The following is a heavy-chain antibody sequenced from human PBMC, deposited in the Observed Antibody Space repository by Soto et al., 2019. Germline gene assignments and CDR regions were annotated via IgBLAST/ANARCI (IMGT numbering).Heavy chain of an antibody. Sequence: QPQLVQSGGEVRKPGASVTVSCKASGYSFTDDGISWVRQARSQGLEWMGWVSTFHGDTNSARKFRARFPLTTDASTTTDLLELRRLTSAHTAVYYCARDLAGTTGGMDVWGPGDTV. CDR3: ARDLAGTTGGMDV. D-gene: IGHD6-13*01. V-gene: IGHV1-18*01. CDR2: VSTFHGDT. CDR1: GYSFTDDG. J-gene: IGHJ6*02.